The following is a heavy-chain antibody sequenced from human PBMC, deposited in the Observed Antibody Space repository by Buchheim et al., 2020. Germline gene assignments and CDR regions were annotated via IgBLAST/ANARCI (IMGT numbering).Heavy chain of an antibody. CDR2: ISDGGGT. V-gene: IGHV4-59*11. J-gene: IGHJ4*02. D-gene: IGHD3-10*01. CDR3: ARRGGSGRSFDY. Sequence: QVHLQESGPGLVKPSETLSLTCTVSGGSLSTHYWTWIRQAPGKGLEWIGFISDGGGTSSNPSLKRRVSVSLGTSKNQFSLNLTSVTADDTAVYYCARRGGSGRSFDYWGQGTL. CDR1: GGSLSTHY.